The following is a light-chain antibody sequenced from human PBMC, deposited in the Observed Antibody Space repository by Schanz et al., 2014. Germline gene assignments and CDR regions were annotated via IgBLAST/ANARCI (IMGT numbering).Light chain of an antibody. CDR1: QSVRSN. CDR3: QQYGSSRGS. Sequence: EIVMTQSPATLSVSPGERATLSCRASQSVRSNLAWYQQKPGQAPRLLIYDASNRATGIPARFSGSGSGTEFTLTISSLQSEDFAVYYCQQYGSSRGSFGQGTKLEIK. J-gene: IGKJ2*04. V-gene: IGKV3D-15*01. CDR2: DAS.